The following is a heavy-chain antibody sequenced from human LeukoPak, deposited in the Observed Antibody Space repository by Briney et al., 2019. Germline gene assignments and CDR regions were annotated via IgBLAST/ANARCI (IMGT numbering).Heavy chain of an antibody. CDR1: GFTFSSYG. CDR3: ARAIATAGN. CDR2: IRYDGSNK. Sequence: HPGGFLRLSCAASGFTFSSYGMHWVRQAPGKGLEWVAFIRYDGSNKYYADSVKGRFTISRDNSQNTLYLHMNSLTVEDTAVYYCARAIATAGNWGQGTLVTVSS. D-gene: IGHD6-13*01. V-gene: IGHV3-30*02. J-gene: IGHJ4*02.